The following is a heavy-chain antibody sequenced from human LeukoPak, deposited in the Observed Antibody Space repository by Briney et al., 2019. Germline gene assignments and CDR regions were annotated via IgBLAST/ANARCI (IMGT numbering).Heavy chain of an antibody. Sequence: GASVKVSCKDAGYTFTSYDINGVGQAAGQGREWMGWMNPNSGKTGYAKKFQGRGTMTRNTAIRTAYMEVRRLRSVGTAGYYLLSVSYGYKHDYWGQGTLVTVSS. D-gene: IGHD5-18*01. V-gene: IGHV1-8*01. CDR1: GYTFTSYD. CDR3: LSVSYGYKHDY. CDR2: MNPNSGKT. J-gene: IGHJ4*02.